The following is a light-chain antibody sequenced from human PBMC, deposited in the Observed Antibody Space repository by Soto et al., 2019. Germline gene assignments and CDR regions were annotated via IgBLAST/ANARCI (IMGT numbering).Light chain of an antibody. V-gene: IGKV3-20*01. J-gene: IGKJ4*01. CDR2: GAS. CDR3: QQYGSTPLT. Sequence: EIVLTQSPGTLSLSPGERATLSCRASQSVSSNYLAWYQQKSGQAPRLLIHGASSRDTGIPDRFSGSGSGTDFTLIISRLEPEDFAVYYCQQYGSTPLTFGGGTKVEIK. CDR1: QSVSSNY.